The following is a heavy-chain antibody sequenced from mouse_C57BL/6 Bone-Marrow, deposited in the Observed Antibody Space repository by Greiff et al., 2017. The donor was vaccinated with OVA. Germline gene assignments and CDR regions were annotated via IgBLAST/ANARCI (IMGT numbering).Heavy chain of an antibody. CDR1: GFNIKDDY. D-gene: IGHD2-1*01. J-gene: IGHJ3*01. Sequence: VQLKESGAELVRPGASVKLSCTASGFNIKDDYMHWVKQRPEQGLEWIGWIDPENGDTEYASKFQGKATITADTSSNTAYLQLSSLTSEDTAVYYCTILFYDGNYSFAYWGQGTLVTVSA. CDR2: IDPENGDT. V-gene: IGHV14-4*01. CDR3: TILFYDGNYSFAY.